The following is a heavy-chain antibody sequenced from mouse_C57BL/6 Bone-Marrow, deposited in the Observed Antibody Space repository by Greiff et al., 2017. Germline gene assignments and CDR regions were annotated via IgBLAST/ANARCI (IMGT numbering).Heavy chain of an antibody. CDR2: ISYDGSN. CDR1: GYSITSGYY. Sequence: EVKLLESGPGLVKPSQSLSLTCSVTGYSITSGYYWNWIRQFPGNKLEWMGYISYDGSNNYNPSPKNRISITRDTSKNQFFLKLNSVTTEDTATYYCARDRWLLPGAWFAYWGQGTLVTVSA. J-gene: IGHJ3*01. CDR3: ARDRWLLPGAWFAY. D-gene: IGHD2-3*01. V-gene: IGHV3-6*01.